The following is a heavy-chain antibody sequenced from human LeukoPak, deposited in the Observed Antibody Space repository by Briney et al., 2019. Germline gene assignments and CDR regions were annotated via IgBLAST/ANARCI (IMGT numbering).Heavy chain of an antibody. CDR2: IYTSGST. D-gene: IGHD3-22*01. Sequence: SETLSLTCTVSGGSISSGSYYWSWIRQPAGKGLEWIGRIYTSGSTNYNPSLKSRVTISVDTSKNQFSLKLSSVTAADTAVYYCARALYYYDSSGIPWGQGTLVTVSS. J-gene: IGHJ5*02. V-gene: IGHV4-61*02. CDR1: GGSISSGSYY. CDR3: ARALYYYDSSGIP.